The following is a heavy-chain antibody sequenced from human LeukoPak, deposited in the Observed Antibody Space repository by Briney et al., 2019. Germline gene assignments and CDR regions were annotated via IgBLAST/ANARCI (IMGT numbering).Heavy chain of an antibody. CDR1: GGTFSSYA. D-gene: IGHD5-24*01. J-gene: IGHJ6*02. V-gene: IGHV1-69*04. CDR3: ARDLRDGYPLKSSYYYYGMDV. Sequence: ASVKVSCKASGGTFSSYAISWVRQAPGQGLEWMGRIIPILGIANYAQKFQGRVTITADKSTSTAYMELSSLRSEDTAVYYCARDLRDGYPLKSSYYYYGMDVWGQGTTVAVSS. CDR2: IIPILGIA.